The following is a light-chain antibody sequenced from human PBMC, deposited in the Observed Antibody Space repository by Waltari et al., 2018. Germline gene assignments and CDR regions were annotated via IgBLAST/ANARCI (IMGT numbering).Light chain of an antibody. CDR3: QSADSSGTWV. V-gene: IGLV3-25*03. Sequence: SFELTQPPSISVSPGQTARITCSGKALATHSFNWHQQTPGQAPTFRISQDTERASGIPERFSGASSGTTVTLTVSGVQAEDEADYYCQSADSSGTWVFGGGTRLT. CDR1: ALATHS. J-gene: IGLJ3*02. CDR2: QDT.